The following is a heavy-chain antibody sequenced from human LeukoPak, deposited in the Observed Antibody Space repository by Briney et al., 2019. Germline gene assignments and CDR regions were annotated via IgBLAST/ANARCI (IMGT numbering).Heavy chain of an antibody. CDR2: IYYSGST. V-gene: IGHV4-39*07. D-gene: IGHD2-2*01. Sequence: SETLSLTYTVSGASISGSSYYWGWIRQPPGKGLEWIGSIYYSGSTYYSSSLKSRVSMSVDTSRNQFSLKLNSVTAADTAVYYCARVGLDISTHLDFWGQGALVTVSS. CDR3: ARVGLDISTHLDF. J-gene: IGHJ4*02. CDR1: GASISGSSYY.